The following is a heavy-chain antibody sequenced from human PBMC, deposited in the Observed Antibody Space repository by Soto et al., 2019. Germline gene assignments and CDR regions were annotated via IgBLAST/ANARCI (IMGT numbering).Heavy chain of an antibody. CDR2: IIPIFGTA. V-gene: IGHV1-69*13. CDR1: GGTFSSYA. D-gene: IGHD5-18*01. J-gene: IGHJ6*02. Sequence: VASVKVSCKASGGTFSSYAISWVRQAPGQGLEWMGGIIPIFGTANYAQKFQGRVTITADESTSTAYMELSSLRSEDTAVYYCAGGYSYGYNYGMDVWGQGTTVTVSS. CDR3: AGGYSYGYNYGMDV.